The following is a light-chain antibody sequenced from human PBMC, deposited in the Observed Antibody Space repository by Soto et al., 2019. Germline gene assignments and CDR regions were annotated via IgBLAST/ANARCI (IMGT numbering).Light chain of an antibody. V-gene: IGLV2-14*01. CDR3: SSDTRSSTSWV. Sequence: QSVLTAPASVTVYPGQSMTISCTGTSSYVGGYNYVSWYQQHPGKAPKLMIYEVSNRPSRVSNRFSGSKSGNTASLTISGLQAEDEADYFCSSDTRSSTSWVFGTGTKVT. CDR2: EVS. J-gene: IGLJ1*01. CDR1: SSYVGGYNY.